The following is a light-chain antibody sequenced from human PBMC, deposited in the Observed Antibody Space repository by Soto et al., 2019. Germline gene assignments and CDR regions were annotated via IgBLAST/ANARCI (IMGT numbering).Light chain of an antibody. CDR2: LAS. V-gene: IGKV1-33*01. J-gene: IGKJ4*01. CDR3: QQYDHLPS. CDR1: QDITSY. Sequence: DIKVTQSPSSLSASVGDRVTITCQASQDITSYLSWYQQKPGKAPKLLIYLASNLELGVPSRFSGGGSGTEFTLTISSLQPEDFGTYYCQQYDHLPSFGGGTKVEI.